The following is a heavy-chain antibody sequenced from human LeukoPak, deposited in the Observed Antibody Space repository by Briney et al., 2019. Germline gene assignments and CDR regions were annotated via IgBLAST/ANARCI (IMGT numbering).Heavy chain of an antibody. Sequence: GGSLRLSCAASGFTFSSYWMSWVRQAPGKGLEWVANIKQDGSEKYYVDSVKGRFTISRDNAKNSLYLQMNSLRAEDTAVYYCARKGYCSSTSCSNYYYYGVDVWGKGTTVTVSS. CDR2: IKQDGSEK. CDR1: GFTFSSYW. J-gene: IGHJ6*04. V-gene: IGHV3-7*03. CDR3: ARKGYCSSTSCSNYYYYGVDV. D-gene: IGHD2-2*01.